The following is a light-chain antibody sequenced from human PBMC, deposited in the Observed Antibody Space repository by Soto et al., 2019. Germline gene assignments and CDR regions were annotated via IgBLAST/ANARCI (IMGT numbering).Light chain of an antibody. CDR2: GAS. CDR1: QSVGNN. CDR3: QQYNGWPIT. V-gene: IGKV3-15*01. Sequence: EIVMTQSPGTLSVSPGERVTLSFRASQSVGNNLAWHQQKPGQAPRLLIYGASTRATGFPARFSGSGSGTEFTLTISSLQSEDFAVYHCQQYNGWPITFGQGTRLEIK. J-gene: IGKJ5*01.